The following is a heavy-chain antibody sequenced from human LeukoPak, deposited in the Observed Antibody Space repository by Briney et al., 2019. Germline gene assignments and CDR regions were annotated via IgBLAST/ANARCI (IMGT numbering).Heavy chain of an antibody. Sequence: GGSLRLSCSASGFTFSSYAMHWVRQAPGKGLEFVSVLSSNGQSTHYADSVKGRFTISRNNSKNTLYLQMSSLRPEDTAVYYCVGRAARDVYYYYGMDVWGQGTTVTVS. CDR1: GFTFSSYA. D-gene: IGHD6-6*01. CDR3: VGRAARDVYYYYGMDV. V-gene: IGHV3-64D*06. CDR2: LSSNGQST. J-gene: IGHJ6*02.